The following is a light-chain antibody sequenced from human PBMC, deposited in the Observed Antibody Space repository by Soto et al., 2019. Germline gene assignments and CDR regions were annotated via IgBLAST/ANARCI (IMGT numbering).Light chain of an antibody. V-gene: IGKV3-15*01. CDR2: GAS. CDR3: QHYNNWPPWT. CDR1: QSVSSN. J-gene: IGKJ1*01. Sequence: EIVMTQSPATLSVSPGERATLSCRASQSVSSNLAWYQQKPGQAPRLLIYGASTRATGIPARFSGSGSGTECTLTISSLQSEDFAVYYCQHYNNWPPWTFGQGTQVEIK.